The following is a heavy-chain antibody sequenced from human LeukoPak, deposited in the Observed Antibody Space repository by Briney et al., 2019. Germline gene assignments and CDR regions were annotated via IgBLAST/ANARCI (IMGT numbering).Heavy chain of an antibody. Sequence: ASVKVSCKTSGYTFTNYEIKYDINWVRQATGQGLEWMGWMNPNTGNTGYAQKFQGRVTMTRNASINAAYLELSSLRSEDTAVYYCARSVVVTAAIDYWGQGTLVTVSS. CDR1: GYTFTNYE. CDR2: MNPNTGNT. J-gene: IGHJ4*02. V-gene: IGHV1-8*02. D-gene: IGHD2-21*02. CDR3: ARSVVVTAAIDY.